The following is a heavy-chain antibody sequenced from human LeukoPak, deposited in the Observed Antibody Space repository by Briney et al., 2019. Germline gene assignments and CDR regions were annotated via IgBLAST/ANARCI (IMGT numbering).Heavy chain of an antibody. D-gene: IGHD3-3*01. J-gene: IGHJ4*02. CDR1: GFTFSSYW. CDR2: IKQDGSEK. V-gene: IGHV3-7*01. CDR3: ARDHSTYYDFWSGYSYYFDY. Sequence: GSLRLSCAASGFTFSSYWMSWVRQAPGKGLEWVANIKQDGSEKYYVDSVKGRFTISRDNAKNSLYLQMNSLRAEDTAVYYCARDHSTYYDFWSGYSYYFDYWGQGTLVTVSS.